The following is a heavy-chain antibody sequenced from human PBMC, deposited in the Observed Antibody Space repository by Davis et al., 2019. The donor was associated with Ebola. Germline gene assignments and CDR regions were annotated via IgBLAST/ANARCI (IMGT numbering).Heavy chain of an antibody. CDR2: IYYSGST. J-gene: IGHJ5*02. D-gene: IGHD2-15*01. CDR3: ASALGYCSGGSCSHFDP. CDR1: GGSISSSSYY. V-gene: IGHV4-39*01. Sequence: MPSETLSLTCTVSGGSISSSSYYWGWIRQPPGKGLEWIGSIYYSGSTSYNPSLKSRVTISVDTSKNQFSLKLSSVTAADTAVYYCASALGYCSGGSCSHFDPWGQGTLVTVSS.